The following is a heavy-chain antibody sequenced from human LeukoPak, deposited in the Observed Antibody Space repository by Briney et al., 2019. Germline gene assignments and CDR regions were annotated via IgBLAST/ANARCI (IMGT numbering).Heavy chain of an antibody. J-gene: IGHJ4*02. CDR2: INPNSGNT. CDR3: ARGGYYGSGRLDY. V-gene: IGHV1-8*02. Sequence: ASVKVSCKASGYTFTGYYMHWVRQAPGQGLEWMGWINPNSGNTGYAQKFQGRVTMTRNTSISTAYMELSSLRSEDTAVYYCARGGYYGSGRLDYWGQGTLVTVSS. CDR1: GYTFTGYY. D-gene: IGHD3-10*01.